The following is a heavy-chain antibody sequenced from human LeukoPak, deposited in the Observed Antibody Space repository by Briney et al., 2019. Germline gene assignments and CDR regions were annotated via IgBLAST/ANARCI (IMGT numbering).Heavy chain of an antibody. CDR1: GGSISSSSYY. J-gene: IGHJ4*02. V-gene: IGHV4-39*01. CDR2: IYYSGST. Sequence: PSETLSPTCTVSGGSISSSSYYWGWIRQPPGKGLEWIGSIYYSGSTYYNPSLKSRVTISVDTSKNQFSLKLSSVTAADTAVYYCARHSVVYSYESPYDYWGQGTLVTVSS. D-gene: IGHD5-18*01. CDR3: ARHSVVYSYESPYDY.